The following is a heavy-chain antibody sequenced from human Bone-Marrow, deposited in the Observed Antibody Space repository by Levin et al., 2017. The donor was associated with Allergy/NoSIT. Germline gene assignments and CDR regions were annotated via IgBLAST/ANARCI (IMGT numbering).Heavy chain of an antibody. CDR1: GYTFTNYD. V-gene: IGHV1-8*01. CDR2: MSPNSGDT. J-gene: IGHJ4*02. Sequence: ASVKVSCKASGYTFTNYDINWVRQATGQGLEWMGWMSPNSGDTGYAQKFQGRVPMTRDTSINTAYMELSSLTSEDTAVYYCARGPPNWGMVGYWGQGTLVTVSS. CDR3: ARGPPNWGMVGY. D-gene: IGHD7-27*01.